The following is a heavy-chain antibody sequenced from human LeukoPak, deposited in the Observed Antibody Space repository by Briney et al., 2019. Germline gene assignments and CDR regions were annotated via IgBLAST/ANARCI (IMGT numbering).Heavy chain of an antibody. J-gene: IGHJ4*02. CDR3: ARREISSGYVYYFDY. CDR1: GGSISSYY. CDR2: IYYRGST. Sequence: SETLSLTCTVSGGSISSYYWSWIRQPPGKGLEWIGYIYYRGSTNYNPSLKSRVTISVDTSKNQFSLKLSSVTAADTAVYYCARREISSGYVYYFDYWGQGTLVTVSS. V-gene: IGHV4-59*01. D-gene: IGHD3-22*01.